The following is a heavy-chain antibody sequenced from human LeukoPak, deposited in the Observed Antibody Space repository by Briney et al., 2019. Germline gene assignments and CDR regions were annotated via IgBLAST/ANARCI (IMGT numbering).Heavy chain of an antibody. J-gene: IGHJ5*02. CDR2: TQYRVSA. CDR1: GGSLSGYY. V-gene: IGHV4-59*08. CDR3: ARHNRGSSTDWFDP. D-gene: IGHD3-10*01. Sequence: SETPSLTCTVSGGSLSGYYWSWIRQAPGEGLEWIGHTQYRVSANQSPSLKGRVTISVDTSKNQFSLKLSSVTAADTAVYYCARHNRGSSTDWFDPWGQGTLVTVSA.